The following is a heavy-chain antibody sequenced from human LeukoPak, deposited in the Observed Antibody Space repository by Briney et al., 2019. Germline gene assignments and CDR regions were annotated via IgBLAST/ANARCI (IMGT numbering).Heavy chain of an antibody. CDR2: IKSKTAGGTT. V-gene: IGHV3-15*01. CDR1: GFTISNAW. CDR3: TTDMYYYDSSGYADY. D-gene: IGHD3-22*01. J-gene: IGHJ4*02. Sequence: PGGSLRLSCAASGFTISNAWMSWVRQAPGKRLEWVGRIKSKTAGGTTYYAAPVKGRFTISRDDSKNTLYLQMNSLKTEDTAVYYCTTDMYYYDSSGYADYWGQGTLVTVSS.